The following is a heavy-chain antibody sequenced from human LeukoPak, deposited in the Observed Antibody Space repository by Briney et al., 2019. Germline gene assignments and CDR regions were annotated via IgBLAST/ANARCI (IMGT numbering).Heavy chain of an antibody. V-gene: IGHV5-51*01. Sequence: GESLKISCKGSGYSFTSYWIGWVRQVPGKGLEWMGIIYPGDSDTRHSPSFQGQVTISADKSISTAYLQWSSLKASDTAMYYCARRHGEWLWGYYFDYWGQGTLVTVSS. CDR2: IYPGDSDT. J-gene: IGHJ4*02. D-gene: IGHD6-19*01. CDR3: ARRHGEWLWGYYFDY. CDR1: GYSFTSYW.